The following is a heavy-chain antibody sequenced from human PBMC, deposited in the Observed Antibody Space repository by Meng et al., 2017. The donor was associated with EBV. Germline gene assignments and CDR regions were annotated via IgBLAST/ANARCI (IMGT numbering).Heavy chain of an antibody. CDR1: GFSLSTCGVG. CDR2: IYWDDDK. D-gene: IGHD6-6*01. V-gene: IGHV2-5*02. Sequence: TVKESVPPLVKPTQTLPLTCTFSGFSLSTCGVGVGWIRQPPGKALEWLALIYWDDDKRYSPSLKSRLTITKDTSKNQVVLTMTNMDPVDAATYYCAHIIAARPFDYWGQGTLVTVSS. J-gene: IGHJ4*02. CDR3: AHIIAARPFDY.